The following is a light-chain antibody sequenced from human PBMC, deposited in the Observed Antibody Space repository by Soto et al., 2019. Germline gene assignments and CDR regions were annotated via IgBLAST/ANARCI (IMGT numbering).Light chain of an antibody. CDR3: SSYTSSSTYEL. J-gene: IGLJ2*01. CDR2: DVS. V-gene: IGLV2-14*01. Sequence: QSALTQPASVSGSPGQSITISCTGTSSDVGGYNYVSWYQQHPGKAPKLMIYDVSNRPSGVSNRFSGSKSGNTASLTISGLQAEDEADYYCSSYTSSSTYELFGGGTKLTVL. CDR1: SSDVGGYNY.